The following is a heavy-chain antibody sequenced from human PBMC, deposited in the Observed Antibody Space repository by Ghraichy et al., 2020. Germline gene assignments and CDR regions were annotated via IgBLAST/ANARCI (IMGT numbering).Heavy chain of an antibody. CDR3: AREKSSQWLWANGMDV. CDR2: IYYSGST. Sequence: SQTLSLTCTVSGGSVSSGSYYWSWIRQPPGKGLEWIGYIYYSGSTNYNPSLKSRVTISVDTSKNQFSLKLSSVTAADTAVYYCAREKSSQWLWANGMDVWGQGTTVTVSS. V-gene: IGHV4-61*01. J-gene: IGHJ6*02. CDR1: GGSVSSGSYY. D-gene: IGHD6-19*01.